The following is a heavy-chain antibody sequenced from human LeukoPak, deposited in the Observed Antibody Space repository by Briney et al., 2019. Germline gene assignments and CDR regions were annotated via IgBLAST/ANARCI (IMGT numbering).Heavy chain of an antibody. Sequence: SETLSLTCTVSGGSISNNYWSWIRQPPGKGLEWIGYIYYSGSTNYNPSLKSRVTISVDTSKNQFSLKLSSVTAADTAVYYCARASNGYETPDDYWGQGTLVTVSS. CDR2: IYYSGST. V-gene: IGHV4-59*01. J-gene: IGHJ4*02. CDR3: ARASNGYETPDDY. D-gene: IGHD5-12*01. CDR1: GGSISNNY.